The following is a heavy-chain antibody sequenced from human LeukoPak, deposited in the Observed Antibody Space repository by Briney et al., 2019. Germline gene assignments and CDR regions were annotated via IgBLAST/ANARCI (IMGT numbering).Heavy chain of an antibody. CDR3: ARVPFLTGSGSPDY. V-gene: IGHV1-18*04. Sequence: ASVKVSCKASGYTFTGYYMHWVRQAPGQGLKWMGWISAYNGNTNYAQKLQGRVTMTTDTSTSTAYMELRSLRSDDTAVYYCARVPFLTGSGSPDYWGQGTLVTVSS. D-gene: IGHD3-10*01. CDR1: GYTFTGYY. CDR2: ISAYNGNT. J-gene: IGHJ4*02.